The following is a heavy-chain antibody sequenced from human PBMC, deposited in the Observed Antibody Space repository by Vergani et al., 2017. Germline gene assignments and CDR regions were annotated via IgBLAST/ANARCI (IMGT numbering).Heavy chain of an antibody. J-gene: IGHJ3*02. V-gene: IGHV4-31*03. Sequence: QVQLQESGPGLVKPSQTLSLTCTVSGGSISSGGYYWSWIRQHPGKGLEWIGYIYYSGSTYYNPSLKSRVTISVHTSKNQFSLKLSSVTAADTAVYYCARDIEWGGDAFDIWGQGTMVTVSS. CDR1: GGSISSGGYY. CDR2: IYYSGST. D-gene: IGHD3-16*01. CDR3: ARDIEWGGDAFDI.